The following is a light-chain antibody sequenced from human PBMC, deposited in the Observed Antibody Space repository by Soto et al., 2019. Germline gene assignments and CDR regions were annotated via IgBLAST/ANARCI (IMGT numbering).Light chain of an antibody. CDR3: QSYDNILSGPL. Sequence: QSVLTQPPSVSGAPGQRVTISCTGTSSNIGAGYEVHWYQQLPGTAPKLLVSGNGNRPSGVPDRMSASKSGTSASLAITGLQAEDEADYYCQSYDNILSGPLFGGGTKLTVL. CDR1: SSNIGAGYE. V-gene: IGLV1-40*01. J-gene: IGLJ3*02. CDR2: GNG.